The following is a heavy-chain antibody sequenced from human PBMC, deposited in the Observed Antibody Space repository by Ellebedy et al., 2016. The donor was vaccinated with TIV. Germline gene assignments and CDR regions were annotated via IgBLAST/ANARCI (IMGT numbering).Heavy chain of an antibody. D-gene: IGHD6-19*01. J-gene: IGHJ4*02. CDR1: GFTFNSYA. CDR2: ISYDGNSK. V-gene: IGHV3-30-3*01. CDR3: ARDLDKSSGWYGGAAY. Sequence: GESLKISCAASGFTFNSYAMHWVRQAPGKGLEWVAVISYDGNSKYYADSVKGRFTISRDNSMTTLYLEMNSLRAEDTALYYCARDLDKSSGWYGGAAYWGQGTLVTVSS.